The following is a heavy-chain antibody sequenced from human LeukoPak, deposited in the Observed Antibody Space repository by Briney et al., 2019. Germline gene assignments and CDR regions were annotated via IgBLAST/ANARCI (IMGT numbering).Heavy chain of an antibody. J-gene: IGHJ1*01. CDR3: ARAPQDIVVVPAPFAEYFQH. CDR1: GGTFSSYA. V-gene: IGHV1-69*13. CDR2: IIPIFGTA. D-gene: IGHD2-2*01. Sequence: SVKVSCKASGGTFSSYAISWVRQAPGQGLEWMGAIIPIFGTANYAQKFQGRVTITADESTSTAYMELSSLRSEDTAVYYCARAPQDIVVVPAPFAEYFQHWGQAPWSPSPQ.